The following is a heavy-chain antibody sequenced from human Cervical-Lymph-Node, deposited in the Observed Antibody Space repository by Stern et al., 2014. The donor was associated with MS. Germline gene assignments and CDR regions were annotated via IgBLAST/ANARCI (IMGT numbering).Heavy chain of an antibody. Sequence: EVQLVESGGGLVPPGGSLRLSCAASGFTFTSSVLSWVRQTPGKGLEWVSSISGSGSSTYYADSVRGRFTISRDNSKNTLHLQMNSLRAEDTAVYYCATSGPWGQGTLVTVSS. V-gene: IGHV3-23*04. J-gene: IGHJ5*02. D-gene: IGHD3-10*01. CDR1: GFTFTSSV. CDR3: ATSGP. CDR2: ISGSGSST.